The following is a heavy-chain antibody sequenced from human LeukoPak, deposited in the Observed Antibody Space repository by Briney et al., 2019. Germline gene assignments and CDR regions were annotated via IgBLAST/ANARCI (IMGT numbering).Heavy chain of an antibody. Sequence: GWSLRLSCAGSGFIFNNYWMHWVRQAPGKGLVWVSRINIDGSSTRYADSVKGRFTISRDNAKNTLSLQMNSLRAEDTGVYYCARDQGGPDYWGQGTLVTVSS. J-gene: IGHJ4*02. D-gene: IGHD2-15*01. V-gene: IGHV3-74*01. CDR1: GFIFNNYW. CDR3: ARDQGGPDY. CDR2: INIDGSST.